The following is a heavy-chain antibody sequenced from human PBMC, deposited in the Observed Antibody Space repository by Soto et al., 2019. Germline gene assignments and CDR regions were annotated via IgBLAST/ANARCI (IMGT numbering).Heavy chain of an antibody. V-gene: IGHV3-33*01. CDR1: GFTFSNYG. CDR2: IWHDGNNK. Sequence: PGGSLRLSCAASGFTFSNYGMHWVRQAPGKGLEWVAIIWHDGNNKYYADSVRGRFIISGDNSKNRLYLQMNSLRAEDTAVYYCASDLVGASDSYGLDVWGQGTPVTVS. CDR3: ASDLVGASDSYGLDV. D-gene: IGHD1-26*01. J-gene: IGHJ6*02.